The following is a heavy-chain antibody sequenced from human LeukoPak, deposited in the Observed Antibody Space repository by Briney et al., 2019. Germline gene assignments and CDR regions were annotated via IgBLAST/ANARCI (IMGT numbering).Heavy chain of an antibody. CDR1: GFTFSSYS. CDR3: AAETGNRGSYDY. J-gene: IGHJ4*02. D-gene: IGHD1-26*01. CDR2: IRDDGNYK. Sequence: GGSLRLSCAASGFTFSSYSMNWVRQAPGKGLEWVAFIRDDGNYKSYADSVKGRFTISRDNSKNTLYLQMNSLRTEDTAVYYCAAETGNRGSYDYWGQGTLVTVSS. V-gene: IGHV3-30*02.